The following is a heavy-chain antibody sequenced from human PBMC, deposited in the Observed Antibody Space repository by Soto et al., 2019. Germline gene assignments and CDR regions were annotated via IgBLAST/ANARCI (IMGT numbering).Heavy chain of an antibody. D-gene: IGHD6-19*01. CDR2: ISGSGGST. CDR1: GFTFSSYA. V-gene: IGHV3-23*01. CDR3: AKPSGPGLDYYYYGMDV. Sequence: GSLRLSCAASGFTFSSYAMSWVRQAPGKGLEWVSAISGSGGSTYYADSVKGRFTISRDNSKNTLYLQMNSLRAEDTAVYYCAKPSGPGLDYYYYGMDVWGQGTTVTVSS. J-gene: IGHJ6*02.